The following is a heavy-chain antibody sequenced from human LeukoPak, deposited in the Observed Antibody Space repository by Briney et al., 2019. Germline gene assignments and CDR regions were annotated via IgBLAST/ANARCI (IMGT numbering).Heavy chain of an antibody. CDR3: ARATNGRFDI. D-gene: IGHD2-8*01. J-gene: IGHJ3*02. Sequence: GGSLRLSCAASGFTFSSYAMNWVRQAPGKGLEWVSFISSSTSYISYADSVKGRFTISRDNAKSSLWLQMNSLRAEDTAVYYCARATNGRFDIWGQGTMVTVSS. CDR2: ISSSTSYI. V-gene: IGHV3-21*01. CDR1: GFTFSSYA.